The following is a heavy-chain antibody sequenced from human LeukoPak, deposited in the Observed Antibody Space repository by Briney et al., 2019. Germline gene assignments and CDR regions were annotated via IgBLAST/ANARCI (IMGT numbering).Heavy chain of an antibody. CDR2: IYPGDSGS. Sequence: GESLKISCKGSGYSFTSYWIGWVRQMPGKGLGWMGIIYPGDSGSRYSPSFQGQVTISADKSISTAYLQWSSLKASDSAMYYCARRDSSGYYFRFDYWGRGTLVTASS. CDR3: ARRDSSGYYFRFDY. D-gene: IGHD3-22*01. V-gene: IGHV5-51*01. J-gene: IGHJ4*02. CDR1: GYSFTSYW.